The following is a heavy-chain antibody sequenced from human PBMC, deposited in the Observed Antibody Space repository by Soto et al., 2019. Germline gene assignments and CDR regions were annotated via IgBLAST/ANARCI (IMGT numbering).Heavy chain of an antibody. Sequence: QVQLVESGGGVVQPGRSLRLSCAASGFTFSSYGMHWVRQAPGKGLEWVAVIWYDGSKKYYADSVKGRFTISRDNSKNTLYLQMNSLRAEDTAMYYCARDQQQLETGFDHWGQGTLVTVSS. V-gene: IGHV3-33*01. J-gene: IGHJ4*02. D-gene: IGHD6-13*01. CDR3: ARDQQQLETGFDH. CDR1: GFTFSSYG. CDR2: IWYDGSKK.